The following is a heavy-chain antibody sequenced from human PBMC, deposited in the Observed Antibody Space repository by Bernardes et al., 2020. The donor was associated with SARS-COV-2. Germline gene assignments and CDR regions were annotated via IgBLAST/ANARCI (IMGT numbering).Heavy chain of an antibody. CDR3: ARDVEQLVRWNYYGMDV. V-gene: IGHV3-33*01. CDR2: IWYDGSNK. J-gene: IGHJ6*02. Sequence: GGSLRLSCAASGFTFSSYGMHWVRQAPGKGLEWVAVIWYDGSNKYYADSVKGRFTISRDNSKNTLYLQMNSLRAEDTAVYYCARDVEQLVRWNYYGMDVWGQGTTVTVSS. D-gene: IGHD6-6*01. CDR1: GFTFSSYG.